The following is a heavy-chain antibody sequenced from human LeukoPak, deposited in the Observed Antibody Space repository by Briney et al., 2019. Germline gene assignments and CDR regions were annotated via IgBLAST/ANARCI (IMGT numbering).Heavy chain of an antibody. CDR3: ARGPQSGCSGGSCYPRPFDI. V-gene: IGHV1-2*02. CDR2: INPHSGGT. CDR1: GYTFTAYY. Sequence: ASVKVSSTASGYTFTAYYMHWVRQAPGHGLEWMGWINPHSGGTNYAQKFQGRVTMTRDTSISTAYMELSRLRSDDTAVYYCARGPQSGCSGGSCYPRPFDIWGQGTMVTVSS. D-gene: IGHD2-15*01. J-gene: IGHJ3*02.